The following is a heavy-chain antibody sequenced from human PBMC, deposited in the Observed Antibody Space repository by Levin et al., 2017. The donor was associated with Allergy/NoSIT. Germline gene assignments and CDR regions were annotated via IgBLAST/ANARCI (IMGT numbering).Heavy chain of an antibody. Sequence: SETLSLTCTGSGGSISSSSYYWGWIRQPPGKGLEWIGSIYYSGSTYYNPSLKSRVTISVDTSKNQFSLKLSSVTAADTAVYYCAREKQYYFEGSGYSAGAFDIWGQGTMVTVSS. J-gene: IGHJ3*02. CDR3: AREKQYYFEGSGYSAGAFDI. CDR2: IYYSGST. V-gene: IGHV4-39*07. CDR1: GGSISSSSYY. D-gene: IGHD3-22*01.